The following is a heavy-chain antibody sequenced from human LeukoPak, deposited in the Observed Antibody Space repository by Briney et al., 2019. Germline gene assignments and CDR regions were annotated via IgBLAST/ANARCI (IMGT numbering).Heavy chain of an antibody. J-gene: IGHJ5*02. CDR3: AGNPGYNWFDP. D-gene: IGHD2/OR15-2a*01. CDR2: IYYSGST. Sequence: PSETLSLTCSVSGGSISSSYYWGWIRQPPGKGLEWIGSIYYSGSTYYNPSLKSRVTISVDTSKNQFSLKLSSVTAADTAVYYCAGNPGYNWFDPWGQGTLVTVSS. V-gene: IGHV4-39*01. CDR1: GGSISSSYY.